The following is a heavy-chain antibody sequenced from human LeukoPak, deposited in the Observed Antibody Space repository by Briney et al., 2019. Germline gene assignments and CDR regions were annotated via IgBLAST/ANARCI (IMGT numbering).Heavy chain of an antibody. CDR3: ARSVRRDGYNFWSNDAFDI. Sequence: QPGRSLRLSCAASGFTFSSYGMHWVRQAPGKGLEWVAVIWYDGSNKYYADSVKGRFTISRDNSKNTLYLQMNSLRAEDTAVYYCARSVRRDGYNFWSNDAFDIWGQGTMVTVSS. V-gene: IGHV3-33*01. CDR1: GFTFSSYG. CDR2: IWYDGSNK. J-gene: IGHJ3*02. D-gene: IGHD5-24*01.